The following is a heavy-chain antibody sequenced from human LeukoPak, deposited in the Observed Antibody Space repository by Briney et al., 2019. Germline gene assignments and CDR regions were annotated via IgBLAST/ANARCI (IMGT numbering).Heavy chain of an antibody. V-gene: IGHV3-23*01. CDR3: AKDTAWGYSSSWYDAFDI. Sequence: GGSLRPSCAASGFTFSSYAMSWVRQAPAKGLEWVSAISGSGGSTYYADSVKGRFTISRDNSKNTLYLQMNSLRAEDTAVYYCAKDTAWGYSSSWYDAFDIWGQGTMVTVSS. D-gene: IGHD6-13*01. J-gene: IGHJ3*02. CDR1: GFTFSSYA. CDR2: ISGSGGST.